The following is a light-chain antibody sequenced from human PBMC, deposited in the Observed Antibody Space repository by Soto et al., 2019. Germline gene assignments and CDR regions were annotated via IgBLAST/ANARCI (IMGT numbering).Light chain of an antibody. V-gene: IGKV3-11*01. CDR2: DAS. CDR1: QSVSSY. J-gene: IGKJ1*01. CDR3: QHYNSYGT. Sequence: EIVLTQSPATLSLSPGERATLSCRASQSVSSYLAWYQQKPGQAPRLLIYDASNRATGIPARFSGSGSGTEFTLTITSVQPDDFATYYCQHYNSYGTFGQGTKVDIK.